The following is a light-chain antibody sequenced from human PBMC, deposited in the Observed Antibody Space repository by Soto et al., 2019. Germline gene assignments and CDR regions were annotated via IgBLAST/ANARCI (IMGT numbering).Light chain of an antibody. J-gene: IGKJ4*01. CDR3: QQYYSTLLS. V-gene: IGKV4-1*01. Sequence: DIVMTQSPDSLAVSLGERATINCKSSLSVLYSPNNRNYLAWYQQKPGQPPKLLIYWASTRESGVPDRFSGSGSGTDFTLTISSLQAEDVAVYYCQQYYSTLLSFGGGTKVDIK. CDR1: LSVLYSPNNRNY. CDR2: WAS.